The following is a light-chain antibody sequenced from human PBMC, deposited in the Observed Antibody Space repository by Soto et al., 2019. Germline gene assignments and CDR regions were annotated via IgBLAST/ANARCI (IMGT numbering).Light chain of an antibody. V-gene: IGLV1-47*01. CDR3: TVWEDSLRGRL. Sequence: QSVLTQPPSASGTPGQRVTISCSGSSSNIESNYVYWYQQLPGTAPRLLIYRNNQRPSGVPDRFSGSKSGTSASLAISALRSEDEADYYCTVWEDSLRGRLFGGGTKVTVL. CDR1: SSNIESNY. J-gene: IGLJ2*01. CDR2: RNN.